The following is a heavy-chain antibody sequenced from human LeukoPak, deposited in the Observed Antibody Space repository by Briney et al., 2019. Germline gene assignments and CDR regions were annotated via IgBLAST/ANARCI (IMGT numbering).Heavy chain of an antibody. CDR3: ASTLDSSSWTPLDY. CDR1: GNSFTSYW. CDR2: IYPGDSDT. J-gene: IGHJ4*02. D-gene: IGHD6-13*01. V-gene: IGHV5-51*01. Sequence: GESLKISCKASGNSFTSYWIGWVRQMPGKGLEWMGIIYPGDSDTKYSPSFQGHVTISADMSISTAYLQWSSLKTSDTAMYYCASTLDSSSWTPLDYWGQGTLVTVSS.